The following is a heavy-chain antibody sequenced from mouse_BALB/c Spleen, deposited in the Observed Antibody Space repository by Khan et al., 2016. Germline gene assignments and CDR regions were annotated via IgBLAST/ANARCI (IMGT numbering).Heavy chain of an antibody. V-gene: IGHV1-62-2*01. D-gene: IGHD2-4*01. CDR1: GYTFTEYI. CDR2: FYPGSGSI. J-gene: IGHJ2*01. CDR3: ARHEGRTMITTVYFDY. Sequence: QGQLQQSGAELVKPGASVKLSCKASGYTFTEYIIHWVKQRSGQGLEWIGWFYPGSGSIKYNEKFKDKATLTADKSSSTVYMELSRLTSEDSAVYFCARHEGRTMITTVYFDYWGQGTTLTVSS.